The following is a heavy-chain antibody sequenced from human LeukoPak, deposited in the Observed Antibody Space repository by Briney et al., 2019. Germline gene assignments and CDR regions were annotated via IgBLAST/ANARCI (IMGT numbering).Heavy chain of an antibody. V-gene: IGHV3-7*05. D-gene: IGHD2-21*02. CDR2: INHDGGDK. J-gene: IGHJ4*02. CDR1: GFIFRNYW. CDR3: AKAQLIVVVTAIVDY. Sequence: PGGSLGLSCVASGFIFRNYWMSWVRQAPGKGLEWVANINHDGGDKNYVDSVKGRFTISRDNAKSSLYLQMSSLRAEDTAVYYCAKAQLIVVVTAIVDYWGQGTLVTVSS.